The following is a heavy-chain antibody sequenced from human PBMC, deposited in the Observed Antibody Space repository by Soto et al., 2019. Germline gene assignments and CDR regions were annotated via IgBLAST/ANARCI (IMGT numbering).Heavy chain of an antibody. CDR1: GYSFPSFW. CDR2: IYPGDSET. J-gene: IGHJ4*02. Sequence: GESLKISCKVSGYSFPSFWIGWVRQMPGKGLEWLGSIYPGDSETRYSPSFQGEVTISADKSITTAYLHWSSLRASDTATYYCVRATYFSDSSGYTRCFDYWGQGTLVTVSS. V-gene: IGHV5-51*01. CDR3: VRATYFSDSSGYTRCFDY. D-gene: IGHD3-22*01.